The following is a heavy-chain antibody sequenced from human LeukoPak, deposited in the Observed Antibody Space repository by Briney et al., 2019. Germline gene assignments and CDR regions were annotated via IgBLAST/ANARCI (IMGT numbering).Heavy chain of an antibody. CDR2: INHSGST. CDR3: ARGAWGFQP. V-gene: IGHV4-34*01. Sequence: SETLSLTCAVYGXSFSGYYWSWIRQPPGKGLEWIGEINHSGSTHYNPSLKSRDTISIDTSKSQFSLKLSSVTAADTAVYYCARGAWGFQPWGQGTLVTVSS. J-gene: IGHJ1*01. D-gene: IGHD7-27*01. CDR1: GXSFSGYY.